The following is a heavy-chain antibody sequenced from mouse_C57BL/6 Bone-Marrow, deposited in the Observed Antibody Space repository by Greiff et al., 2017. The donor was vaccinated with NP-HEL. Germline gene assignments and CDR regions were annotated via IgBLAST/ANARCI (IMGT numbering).Heavy chain of an antibody. CDR3: ARRSIDYYGSSLFAY. CDR1: GYTFTSYG. J-gene: IGHJ3*01. Sequence: QVQLQQSGAELARPGASVKLSCKASGYTFTSYGISWVKQRTEQGLEWIGEIYPRSGNTYYNEKFKGKATLTADKSSSTAYMELRSLTSEDSAVYFCARRSIDYYGSSLFAYWGQGTLVTVSA. D-gene: IGHD1-1*01. CDR2: IYPRSGNT. V-gene: IGHV1-81*01.